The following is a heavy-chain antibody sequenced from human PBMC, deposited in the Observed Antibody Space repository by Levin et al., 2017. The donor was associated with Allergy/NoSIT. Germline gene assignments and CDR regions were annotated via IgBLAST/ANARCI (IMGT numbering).Heavy chain of an antibody. Sequence: SETLSLTCTVSGGSISSSDYYWGWIRQPPGKGLEWIGNIYYSGSAYYNPSLKSRVTISIDTSKNQFSLKLNSVTAADTAVYYCARTYSSTWSFSDYWGQGTLVTVSS. CDR3: ARTYSSTWSFSDY. J-gene: IGHJ4*02. CDR1: GGSISSSDYY. V-gene: IGHV4-39*01. D-gene: IGHD6-13*01. CDR2: IYYSGSA.